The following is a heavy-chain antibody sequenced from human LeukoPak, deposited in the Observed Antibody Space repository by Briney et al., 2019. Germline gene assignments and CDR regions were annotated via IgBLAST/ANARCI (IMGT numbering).Heavy chain of an antibody. J-gene: IGHJ4*02. CDR3: AKGSDFWSGLTDY. V-gene: IGHV3-23*01. Sequence: GGSLRLSCVASGFTFSNYAMSWVRQAPGEGLEWISGISVGGDSTYYADSVEGRFTISRDNSKNTLYLQMNSLRAEDTAVYYCAKGSDFWSGLTDYWGQGTLVTVSS. CDR2: ISVGGDST. D-gene: IGHD3-3*01. CDR1: GFTFSNYA.